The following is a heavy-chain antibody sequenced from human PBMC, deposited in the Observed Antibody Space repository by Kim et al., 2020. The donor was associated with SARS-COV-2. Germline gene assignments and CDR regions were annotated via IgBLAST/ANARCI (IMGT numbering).Heavy chain of an antibody. CDR2: ISGDGGST. CDR1: GFTFDDYA. J-gene: IGHJ5*02. Sequence: GGSLRLSCAASGFTFDDYAMHWVRQAPGKGLEWVSLISGDGGSTYYADSVKGRFTISRDNSKNSLYLQMNSLRTEDTALYYCAKGGAYTYINWFDPWGQGTLVTVSS. CDR3: AKGGAYTYINWFDP. D-gene: IGHD5-18*01. V-gene: IGHV3-43*02.